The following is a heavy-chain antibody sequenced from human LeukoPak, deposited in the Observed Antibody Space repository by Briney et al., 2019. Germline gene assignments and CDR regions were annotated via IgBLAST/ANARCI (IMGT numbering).Heavy chain of an antibody. CDR3: ARVQRPPRVWYFDL. J-gene: IGHJ2*01. CDR1: GGSISSSNW. CDR2: IYHSGST. Sequence: SETLSLTCAVSGGSISSSNWWSWVRQPPGKGLEWIGEIYHSGSTNYNPSLKSRVTISVDKSKNQFSLKLSSVTAADTAVYYCARVQRPPRVWYFDLWGRGTLVTVSS. D-gene: IGHD1-1*01. V-gene: IGHV4-4*02.